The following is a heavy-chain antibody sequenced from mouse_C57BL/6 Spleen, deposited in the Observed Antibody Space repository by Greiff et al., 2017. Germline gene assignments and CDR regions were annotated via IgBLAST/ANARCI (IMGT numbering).Heavy chain of an antibody. CDR3: ARLPYYYGSGYYAMDY. Sequence: VQLQQSGAELVKPGASVKISCKASGYAFSSYWMNWVKQRPGKGLEWIGQIYPGDGDTNYNGKFKGKATLTADKSSSTAYMQLSSLTSEDSAVYFCARLPYYYGSGYYAMDYWGQGTSVTVSS. J-gene: IGHJ4*01. V-gene: IGHV1-80*01. CDR2: IYPGDGDT. D-gene: IGHD1-1*01. CDR1: GYAFSSYW.